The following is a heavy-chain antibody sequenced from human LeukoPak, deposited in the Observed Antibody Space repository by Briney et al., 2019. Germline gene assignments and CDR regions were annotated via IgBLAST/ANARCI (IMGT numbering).Heavy chain of an antibody. CDR3: AKAHSFYDSSGYYFDY. V-gene: IGHV3-23*01. D-gene: IGHD3-22*01. CDR2: ISGSGGST. CDR1: GFTFSSYA. Sequence: PGESLRLSCAASGFTFSSYAMNWVRQAPGKGLEWVSAISGSGGSTYYADSVKGRFTISRDNSKNTLYLQMNSLRAEDTAVYYCAKAHSFYDSSGYYFDYWGQGTLVTVSS. J-gene: IGHJ4*02.